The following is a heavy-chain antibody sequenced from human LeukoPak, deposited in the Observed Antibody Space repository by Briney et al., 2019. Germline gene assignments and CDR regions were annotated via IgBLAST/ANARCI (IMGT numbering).Heavy chain of an antibody. J-gene: IGHJ5*02. CDR2: IIPIYGTA. D-gene: IGHD5-24*01. CDR1: GDTFSNYP. CDR3: ATHTGGYNYWGFDI. V-gene: IGHV1-69*13. Sequence: ASVKVSCKASGDTFSNYPIVWVRQAPGRGLEWMGGIIPIYGTANYAQMFQGRITLTAHESTATAYLELRSLTSDDTALYFCATHTGGYNYWGFDIGGQGTLVTVS.